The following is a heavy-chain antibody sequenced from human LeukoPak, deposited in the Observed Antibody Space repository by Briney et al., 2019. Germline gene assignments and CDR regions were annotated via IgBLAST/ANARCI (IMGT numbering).Heavy chain of an antibody. D-gene: IGHD5-24*01. V-gene: IGHV5-51*01. J-gene: IGHJ3*02. CDR2: IYPGDSDT. Sequence: GESLKISCKTSGYSFTSFWIGWVRQMPGKGLEWVAMIYPGDSDTKYSPSFQGQVTISADKSISTAYLQWSSLKASDTAMYYCAKPQGDGSDWGIWGQGTVVTVSS. CDR3: AKPQGDGSDWGI. CDR1: GYSFTSFW.